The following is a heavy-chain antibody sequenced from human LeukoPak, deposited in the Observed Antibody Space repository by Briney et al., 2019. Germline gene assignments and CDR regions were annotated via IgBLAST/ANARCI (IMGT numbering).Heavy chain of an antibody. D-gene: IGHD5-18*01. J-gene: IGHJ4*02. CDR3: ARGRGQLWLVYFDY. CDR1: GYTFTSYG. V-gene: IGHV1-18*01. CDR2: TSAYNGNT. Sequence: ASVKVSCKASGYTFTSYGISWVRQAPGQGLEWMGWTSAYNGNTNYAQKLQGRVTMTIDTSTSTAYMELRSLRSDDTAVYYYARGRGQLWLVYFDYWGQGTLVTVSS.